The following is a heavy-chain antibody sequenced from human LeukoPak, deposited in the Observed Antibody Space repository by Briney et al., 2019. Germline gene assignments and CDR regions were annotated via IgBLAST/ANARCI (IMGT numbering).Heavy chain of an antibody. D-gene: IGHD3-22*01. Sequence: PGGSLRLSCAASGFTFSSYWMSWVRQAPGKGLEWVANIKQDGSEKYYVDSVKGRFTISRDNAMNSLYLQMNSLRAEDTAAYYCAREGVLVYYDSSGHFDYWGQGTLVTVSS. J-gene: IGHJ4*02. CDR3: AREGVLVYYDSSGHFDY. CDR2: IKQDGSEK. CDR1: GFTFSSYW. V-gene: IGHV3-7*01.